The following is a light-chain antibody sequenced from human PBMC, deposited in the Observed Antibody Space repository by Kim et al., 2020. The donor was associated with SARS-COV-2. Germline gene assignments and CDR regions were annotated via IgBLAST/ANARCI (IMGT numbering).Light chain of an antibody. CDR2: DVS. V-gene: IGLV2-11*01. J-gene: IGLJ2*01. CDR3: CSYAGSYTFDVV. Sequence: SFTLSFTGTSSDVGDYHYFSWYQQHPGKAPKLMFYDVSKRPSGVPDRFSGSKSGNTASLTISGLQAEDEADYYCCSYAGSYTFDVVFGGGTQLTVL. CDR1: SSDVGDYHY.